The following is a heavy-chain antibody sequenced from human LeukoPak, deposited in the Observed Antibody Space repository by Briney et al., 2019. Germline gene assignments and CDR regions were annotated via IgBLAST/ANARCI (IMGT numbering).Heavy chain of an antibody. V-gene: IGHV1-18*01. D-gene: IGHD3-22*01. CDR3: ARTPQVEPRQLRLYYYDSSGYYPFDY. CDR2: ISAYNGKT. CDR1: GYTFTSYG. J-gene: IGHJ4*02. Sequence: GASVKVSCKASGYTFTSYGISWVRQAPGQGLEWMGWISAYNGKTKYAQKLQGRVTMTTHTSTSTAYMELRSLRSDDTAVYYCARTPQVEPRQLRLYYYDSSGYYPFDYWGQGTLVTVSS.